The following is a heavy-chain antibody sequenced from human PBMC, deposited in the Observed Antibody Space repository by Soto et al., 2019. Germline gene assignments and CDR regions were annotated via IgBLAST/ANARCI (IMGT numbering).Heavy chain of an antibody. D-gene: IGHD6-13*01. CDR1: GYTFTSYG. CDR2: ISAYNGNT. CDR3: ARDLAAGTCDY. J-gene: IGHJ4*02. V-gene: IGHV1-18*01. Sequence: QVQLVQSGAEVKKPGASVKASCKASGYTFTSYGISWLRQAPGQGLEWMGWISAYNGNTNYAQTLQGRVTMTTDTSTSTDYMALRSLRSDDTAVYSCARDLAAGTCDYWGQGTLVTVSS.